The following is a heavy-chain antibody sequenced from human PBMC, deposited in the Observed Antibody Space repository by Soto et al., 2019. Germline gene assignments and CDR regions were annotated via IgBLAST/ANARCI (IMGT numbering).Heavy chain of an antibody. D-gene: IGHD4-4*01. CDR3: ARNPQDYSNRGDDFDY. Sequence: GGSLRLSCAAAGFTFSSYSMNWVRQAPGKGLEWVSYISSSSSTVYYADSLKGRFTISRDNAKNSLYLQMNSLRDEDTAVYYCARNPQDYSNRGDDFDYWGQGTLVTVSS. J-gene: IGHJ4*02. V-gene: IGHV3-48*02. CDR1: GFTFSSYS. CDR2: ISSSSSTV.